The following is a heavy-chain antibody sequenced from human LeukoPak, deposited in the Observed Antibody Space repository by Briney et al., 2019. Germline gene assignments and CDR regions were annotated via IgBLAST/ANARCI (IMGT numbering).Heavy chain of an antibody. Sequence: SVKVSCKASGGTFSSYAISWVRQAPGQGLEWMGGIIPIFGTANYAQKFQGRVTITADESTSTAYMELSSLRSEDTAVYYCARLGGSYSNYAFDIWGQGTMVTVSS. J-gene: IGHJ3*02. CDR3: ARLGGSYSNYAFDI. CDR2: IIPIFGTA. CDR1: GGTFSSYA. D-gene: IGHD1-26*01. V-gene: IGHV1-69*13.